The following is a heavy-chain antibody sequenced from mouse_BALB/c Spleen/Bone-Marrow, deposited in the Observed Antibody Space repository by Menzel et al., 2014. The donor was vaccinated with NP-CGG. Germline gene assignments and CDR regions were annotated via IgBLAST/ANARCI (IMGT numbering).Heavy chain of an antibody. J-gene: IGHJ4*01. CDR3: TRGRRDAMDS. CDR2: INPSNGGT. V-gene: IGHV1S16*01. CDR1: GYTFTSYY. Sequence: QVQLQQSGAELVKPGASVKLSCKASGYTFTSYYMYWVKQRPGQGLEWIGEINPSNGGTNFNEKFKSKATLTVDKSSSTAYMQLSSLTSEDSAVYYCTRGRRDAMDSWGQGTSVTISS.